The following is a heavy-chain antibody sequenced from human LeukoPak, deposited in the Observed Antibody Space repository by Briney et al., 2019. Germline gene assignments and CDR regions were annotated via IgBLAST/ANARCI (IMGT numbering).Heavy chain of an antibody. CDR2: INHSGST. CDR3: ARDGPGYCSGGSCEPFDY. J-gene: IGHJ4*02. D-gene: IGHD2-15*01. CDR1: GGSFSGYY. Sequence: SETLSLTCAVYGGSFSGYYWSWIRQPPGKGLEWIGEINHSGSTNYNPSLKSRVTISVDTSKNQFSLKLSSVTAADTAVYYCARDGPGYCSGGSCEPFDYWGQETLVTVSS. V-gene: IGHV4-34*01.